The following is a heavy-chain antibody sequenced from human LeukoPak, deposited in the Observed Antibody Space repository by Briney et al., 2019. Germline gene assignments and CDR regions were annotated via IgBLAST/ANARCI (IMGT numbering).Heavy chain of an antibody. V-gene: IGHV6-1*01. Sequence: SQTLSLTCAISGDSVSSHSSAWNWIRQSPSRGLEWLGRTYYRSKLYHDYAVSVRSRISINPDTSKNQFSLQLSSVTPEDTAVYYCARDPAYDYGMDVWGQGTTVTVSS. CDR3: ARDPAYDYGMDV. CDR2: TYYRSKLYH. D-gene: IGHD2-2*01. CDR1: GDSVSSHSSA. J-gene: IGHJ6*02.